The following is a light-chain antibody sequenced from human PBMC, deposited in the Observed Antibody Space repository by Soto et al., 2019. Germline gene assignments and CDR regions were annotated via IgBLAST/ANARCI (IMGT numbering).Light chain of an antibody. Sequence: AVQMTQSPSSLSASVGDRVTITCRASQGVGNDLAWYQQRPGKAPNLLIFHASTLQSGVPSRFSGSGSGTDLTLTISGLQPEDSATYYCLQDNYNPLTFGGGTKVAIK. CDR1: QGVGND. CDR2: HAS. CDR3: LQDNYNPLT. J-gene: IGKJ4*01. V-gene: IGKV1-6*01.